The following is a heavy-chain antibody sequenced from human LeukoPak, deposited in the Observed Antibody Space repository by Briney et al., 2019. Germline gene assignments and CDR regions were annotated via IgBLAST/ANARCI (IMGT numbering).Heavy chain of an antibody. V-gene: IGHV4-4*07. CDR3: ARLQGGRFWSGYYFGDY. Sequence: PSRTLSLTCTVSGGSISGYYWSWIRQPAGKGLEWIGRIHTSGSTNYNPSLKSRVSMSLDTSKNQFSLKLNSVTAADTAVYYCARLQGGRFWSGYYFGDYWGQGTLVTVSS. CDR1: GGSISGYY. CDR2: IHTSGST. D-gene: IGHD3-3*01. J-gene: IGHJ4*02.